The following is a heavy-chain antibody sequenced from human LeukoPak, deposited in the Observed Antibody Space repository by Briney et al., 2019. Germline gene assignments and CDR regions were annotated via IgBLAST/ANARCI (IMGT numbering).Heavy chain of an antibody. CDR2: IIPIFGTA. J-gene: IGHJ6*02. D-gene: IGHD2-15*01. CDR3: ARHIYCSGGSCYSQRGDTDYYYGMDV. CDR1: GGTFSSYA. Sequence: GASVKVSCKASGGTFSSYAISWVRQAPGQGLEWMGGIIPIFGTANYAQKFQGRVTITADESTSTAYMELSSLRSEDTAVYYCARHIYCSGGSCYSQRGDTDYYYGMDVWGQGTTVTVSS. V-gene: IGHV1-69*13.